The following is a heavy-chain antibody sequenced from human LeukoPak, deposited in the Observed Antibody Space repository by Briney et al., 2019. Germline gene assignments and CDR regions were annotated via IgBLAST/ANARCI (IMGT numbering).Heavy chain of an antibody. CDR2: ISASGSTI. CDR3: AELGITMIGGV. V-gene: IGHV3-48*04. J-gene: IGHJ6*04. CDR1: GFTLSSYG. Sequence: PRGSLRLSCAASGFTLSSYGMSWVRQAPGEGLEWVSAISASGSTIYYADSVKGRFTISRDNAKNSLYLQMNSLRAEDTAVYYCAELGITMIGGVWGKGTTVTISS. D-gene: IGHD3-10*02.